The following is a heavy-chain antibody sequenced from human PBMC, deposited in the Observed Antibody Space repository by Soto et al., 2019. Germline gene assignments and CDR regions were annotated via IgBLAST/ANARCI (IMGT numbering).Heavy chain of an antibody. CDR3: ARDGSAMVVTYYYFDY. J-gene: IGHJ4*02. CDR1: GFTFSSYS. Sequence: EVQLVESGGGLVQPGGSLRLSSAASGFTFSSYSMNWVRQAPGKGLEWVSYISSSSSTIYYADSVKGRFTISRDNAKNSLYLQMNSLRAEDTAVYYCARDGSAMVVTYYYFDYWGQGTLVTVSS. CDR2: ISSSSSTI. D-gene: IGHD5-18*01. V-gene: IGHV3-48*01.